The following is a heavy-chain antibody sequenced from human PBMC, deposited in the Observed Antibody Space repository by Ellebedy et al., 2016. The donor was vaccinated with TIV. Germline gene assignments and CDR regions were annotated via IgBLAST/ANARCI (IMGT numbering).Heavy chain of an antibody. J-gene: IGHJ5*02. CDR2: LYHSGSA. Sequence: MPGGSLRLSCTVSGGSTSRYYWSWLRQPPGKGLEWIGSLYHSGSANYHPSLRSRVTISSDTSKNKITLNLTSVTAADTAIYYCAGVRHSWLDPWGQGTLVTVSS. CDR3: AGVRHSWLDP. CDR1: GGSTSRYY. V-gene: IGHV4-59*01.